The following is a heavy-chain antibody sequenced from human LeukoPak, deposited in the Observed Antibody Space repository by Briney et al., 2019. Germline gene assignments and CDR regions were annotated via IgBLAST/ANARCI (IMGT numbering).Heavy chain of an antibody. D-gene: IGHD2-21*01. V-gene: IGHV3-30*02. CDR3: AKDPHKAPPVDY. Sequence: GGSLRLSCAASGFTFSSYGMHWVRQAPGKGLEWVAFIRYDGSNKYYADSVKGRFTISRDNSKNTLYLQMNSLRAEDTDVAYCAKDPHKAPPVDYWGQGTLVSVSS. CDR2: IRYDGSNK. J-gene: IGHJ4*02. CDR1: GFTFSSYG.